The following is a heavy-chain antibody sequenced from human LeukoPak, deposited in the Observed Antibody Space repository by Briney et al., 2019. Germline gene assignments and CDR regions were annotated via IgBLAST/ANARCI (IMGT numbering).Heavy chain of an antibody. D-gene: IGHD5-12*01. Sequence: SETLSLTCSVSGGSITSGSYYWSWIRQPAGKGLEWIGRVYTSGSTHYNPSLKSRVTISVVTSKNQFSLKLRSVTAADTAVYYCARTTEGYAGGPGYSYYYYMDVWGKGTTVTISS. CDR2: VYTSGST. V-gene: IGHV4-61*02. J-gene: IGHJ6*03. CDR1: GGSITSGSYY. CDR3: ARTTEGYAGGPGYSYYYYMDV.